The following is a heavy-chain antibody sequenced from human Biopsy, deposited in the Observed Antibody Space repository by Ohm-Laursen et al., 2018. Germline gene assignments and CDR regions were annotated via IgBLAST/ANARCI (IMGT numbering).Heavy chain of an antibody. D-gene: IGHD1-1*01. Sequence: SLRLSCTAFGFTFTDYDISWVRHVPGQGLEWLALISPSSTTIYYADSVRGRFFISRDDAKNSVSLEMSSLRADDTALYFCARNVRLEMTDHSGVTTYSRYSAMDVWGQGTTVTVSS. CDR2: ISPSSTTI. J-gene: IGHJ6*02. CDR1: GFTFTDYD. CDR3: ARNVRLEMTDHSGVTTYSRYSAMDV. V-gene: IGHV3-11*01.